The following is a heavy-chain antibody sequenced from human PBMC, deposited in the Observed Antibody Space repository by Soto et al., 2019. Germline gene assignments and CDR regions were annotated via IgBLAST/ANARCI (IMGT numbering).Heavy chain of an antibody. V-gene: IGHV3-23*01. CDR3: AIRMYSTRWYYLDY. CDR1: GFTVSSYA. CDR2: ISAST. D-gene: IGHD6-13*01. Sequence: ESGGGLVQAGGSLRLSCAASGFTVSSYALNWVRQAPGKGLEWVSGISASTYYADSVKGRFTISRDTSKNTLYLQMNSLRAEDTAIYFCAIRMYSTRWYYLDYWGQVTLVTVSS. J-gene: IGHJ4*02.